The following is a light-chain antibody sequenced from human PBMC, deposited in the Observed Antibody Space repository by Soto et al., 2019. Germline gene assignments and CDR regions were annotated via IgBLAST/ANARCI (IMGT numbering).Light chain of an antibody. Sequence: DIQMTQSPSSVSASVGDRVTITCRASQHIVSWLAWYQQKPGEAPNLLIYASSTLQTGVPSRFSGSRYGTDFTLTITSLQPEDFATYSCQQAVSFPWTFGQGTKVEIK. CDR2: ASS. CDR3: QQAVSFPWT. V-gene: IGKV1-12*01. J-gene: IGKJ1*01. CDR1: QHIVSW.